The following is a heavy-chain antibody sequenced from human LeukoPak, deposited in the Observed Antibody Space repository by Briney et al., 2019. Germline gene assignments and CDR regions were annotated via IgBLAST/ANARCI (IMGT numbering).Heavy chain of an antibody. CDR2: IYYNGNT. J-gene: IGHJ3*02. Sequence: SGTLCLTCTVSGCTISGHYLSWIRLPPGKGLEWIGYIYYNGNTYYHPSLKSRLTISLDTSKNQFSLNLSSVTAADTAVYFCATDSSGYTEAFDIWGQGTMVAVSS. D-gene: IGHD3-22*01. CDR3: ATDSSGYTEAFDI. V-gene: IGHV4-59*11. CDR1: GCTISGHY.